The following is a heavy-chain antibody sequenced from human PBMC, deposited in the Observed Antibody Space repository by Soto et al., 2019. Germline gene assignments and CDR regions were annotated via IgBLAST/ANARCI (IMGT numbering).Heavy chain of an antibody. D-gene: IGHD3-16*01. CDR3: AKGLRPDVAGSYYYYYMDV. V-gene: IGHV3-23*01. J-gene: IGHJ6*03. Sequence: GGSLRLSCAASGFTFSSYAMSWVRQAPGKGLEWVSAISGSGGSTYYADSVKGRFTISRDNSKNTLYLQMNSLRAEDTAVYYCAKGLRPDVAGSYYYYYMDVWGKGTTVTVSS. CDR1: GFTFSSYA. CDR2: ISGSGGST.